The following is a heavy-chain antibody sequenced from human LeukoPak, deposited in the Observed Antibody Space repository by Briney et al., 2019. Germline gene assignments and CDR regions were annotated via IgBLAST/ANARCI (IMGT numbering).Heavy chain of an antibody. J-gene: IGHJ5*02. D-gene: IGHD5-12*01. Sequence: SETLSLTRTVSGGSISSFYWSWIRQPPGKGLEWIGCISYSGSTNYNPSLKSRVTISLDTSKNQFSLKLSSVTAADTAVYYCARGARGDWFDPWGQGTLVTVSS. CDR2: ISYSGST. CDR1: GGSISSFY. V-gene: IGHV4-59*01. CDR3: ARGARGDWFDP.